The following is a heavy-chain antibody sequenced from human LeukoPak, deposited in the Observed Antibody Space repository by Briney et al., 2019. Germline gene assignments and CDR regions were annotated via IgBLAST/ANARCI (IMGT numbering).Heavy chain of an antibody. D-gene: IGHD3-10*01. J-gene: IGHJ5*02. Sequence: PGGSLRLSCAASGFTFSSYTMSWVRQAPGKGLEWVSTITTSDGNTYYANSVKGRFTISRDNSKNTLYLQMNSLRAEDTAVYYCAKDRSGSFPNWFDPWGQGTLVTVSS. V-gene: IGHV3-23*01. CDR1: GFTFSSYT. CDR2: ITTSDGNT. CDR3: AKDRSGSFPNWFDP.